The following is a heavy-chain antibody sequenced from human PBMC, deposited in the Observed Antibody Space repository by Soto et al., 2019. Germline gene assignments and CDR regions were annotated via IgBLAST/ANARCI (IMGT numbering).Heavy chain of an antibody. Sequence: SETLSLTCTVSGYSISSGSYWGWIRQPPGKGPEWIASIYHGGTTNYNPSLKSRVTISVDTSKNQFSLKLSSVTAADTAVYYCARDRAAAAGHWFDPWGQGTLVTVSS. J-gene: IGHJ5*02. D-gene: IGHD6-13*01. V-gene: IGHV4-38-2*02. CDR3: ARDRAAAAGHWFDP. CDR1: GYSISSGSY. CDR2: IYHGGTT.